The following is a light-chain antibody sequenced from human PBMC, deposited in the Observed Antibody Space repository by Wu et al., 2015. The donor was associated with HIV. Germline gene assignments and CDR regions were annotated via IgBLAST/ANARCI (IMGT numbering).Light chain of an antibody. CDR3: LKYDAVPRT. CDR2: SAS. Sequence: DIQMTQSPSSLSASIGARVTMTCRATNDINNFLAWYQIKPGKVPRLLIFSASTLVSGVPSRFGGGGSGTDFTLTIDGLQPEDVATYYCLKYDAVPRTFGQGT. J-gene: IGKJ2*01. CDR1: NDINNF. V-gene: IGKV1-27*01.